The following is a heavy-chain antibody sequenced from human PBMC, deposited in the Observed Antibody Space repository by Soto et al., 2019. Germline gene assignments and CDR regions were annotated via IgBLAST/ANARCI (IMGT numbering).Heavy chain of an antibody. D-gene: IGHD7-27*01. CDR2: IFPGDSDT. CDR1: GYSFTSYW. J-gene: IGHJ5*02. V-gene: IGHV5-51*01. CDR3: ARQKLGGDLTRLWWFHP. Sequence: GESLKISCKGFGYSFTSYWIGWVRQMPGKGLDWMGIIFPGDSDTRYRPSFQGQVTISVDTSITTAYLQWSSLRASDTAMYYCARQKLGGDLTRLWWFHPWGQGTLVTVSS.